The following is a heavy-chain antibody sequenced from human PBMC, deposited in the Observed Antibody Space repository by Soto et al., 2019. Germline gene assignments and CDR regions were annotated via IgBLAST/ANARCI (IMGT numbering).Heavy chain of an antibody. D-gene: IGHD4-4*01. CDR1: GGTFSNYA. CDR2: SIPMFGTA. Sequence: QVQLVQSGAEVKKPGSSVKVSCKASGGTFSNYAINWVRQAPGQGLEWMGGSIPMFGTANYAQKFQGRVTITADESTSTADMELSSLRSEDTAVYYCARGRGLGAAYRGFDPWGQGTLVTVSS. CDR3: ARGRGLGAAYRGFDP. V-gene: IGHV1-69*01. J-gene: IGHJ5*02.